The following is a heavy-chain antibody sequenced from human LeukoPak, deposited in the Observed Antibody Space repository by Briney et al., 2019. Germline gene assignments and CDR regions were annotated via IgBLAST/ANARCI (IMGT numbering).Heavy chain of an antibody. CDR3: ARRIYTYFDY. V-gene: IGHV4-39*01. D-gene: IGHD2/OR15-2a*01. CDR1: GGSSCRSSFY. Sequence: SETLSLTCTVSGGSSCRSSFYWDWIRQPPGKRLEWIGSIYYSGSTYYNPSPKSRVTMSVDTSKNQFSLKLSSVTAADTAMYYCARRIYTYFDYWGQGTLVTVPS. CDR2: IYYSGST. J-gene: IGHJ4*02.